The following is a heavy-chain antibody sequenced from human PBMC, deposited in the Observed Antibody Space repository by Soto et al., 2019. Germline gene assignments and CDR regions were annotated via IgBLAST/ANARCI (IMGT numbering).Heavy chain of an antibody. V-gene: IGHV1-8*01. Sequence: QVQLVQSGAEVKKPGASVKVSCKASGYTFTSYDINWVRQATGQGLEWMGWMNPNSGNTGYAQKFQGRVPMTMNTSISTAYMELSSLRSGDKAGYYGARSNYDHMGGSYTHHNWFSPWGQGTLVTVSS. J-gene: IGHJ5*02. CDR2: MNPNSGNT. D-gene: IGHD3-16*01. CDR3: ARSNYDHMGGSYTHHNWFSP. CDR1: GYTFTSYD.